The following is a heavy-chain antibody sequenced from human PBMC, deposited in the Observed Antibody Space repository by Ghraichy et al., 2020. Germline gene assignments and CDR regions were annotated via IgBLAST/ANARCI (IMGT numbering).Heavy chain of an antibody. V-gene: IGHV3-7*01. CDR3: ARDVSPSRYCTNGVCYTGFFDY. Sequence: GGSLRLSCAASGFTFSSYWMSWVRQAPGNGLEWVANIKQDGSEKYYVDSVKGRFTISRDNAKNSLYLQMNSLRAEDTAVYYCARDVSPSRYCTNGVCYTGFFDYWGQGTLVTVSS. J-gene: IGHJ4*02. CDR1: GFTFSSYW. CDR2: IKQDGSEK. D-gene: IGHD2-8*01.